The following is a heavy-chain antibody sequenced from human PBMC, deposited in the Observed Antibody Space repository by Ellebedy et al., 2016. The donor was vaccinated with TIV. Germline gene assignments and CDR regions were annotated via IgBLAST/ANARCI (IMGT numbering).Heavy chain of an antibody. D-gene: IGHD4-17*01. V-gene: IGHV3-30*02. CDR1: GFTFSNYG. Sequence: GGSLRLXXAASGFTFSNYGLHWVRQAPGKGLEWVAFISYDESKEYYADSVKGRFTISRDNSKNTLYLQMNSLRAEDTAVYYCAKDSLRSFDYWGQGTLVTVSS. CDR3: AKDSLRSFDY. CDR2: ISYDESKE. J-gene: IGHJ4*02.